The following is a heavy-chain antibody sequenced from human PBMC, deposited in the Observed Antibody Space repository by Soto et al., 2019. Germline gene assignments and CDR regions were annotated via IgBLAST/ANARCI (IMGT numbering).Heavy chain of an antibody. V-gene: IGHV4-31*03. J-gene: IGHJ4*02. Sequence: SETLSLTCSVSGDSISSGGYYWSWIRQHPGKGLEWIGYIYYSGTTYYNPSLKSRVIISVDTSKNQFSLKLSSVTAADTAVYYCARTGRNYFDYWGQGTLVTVSS. CDR3: ARTGRNYFDY. CDR2: IYYSGTT. CDR1: GDSISSGGYY.